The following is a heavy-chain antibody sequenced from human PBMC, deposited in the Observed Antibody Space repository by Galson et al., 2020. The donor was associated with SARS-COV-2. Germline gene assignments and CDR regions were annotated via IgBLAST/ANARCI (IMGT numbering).Heavy chain of an antibody. CDR3: ARAPSTDPPIAVDAFDI. CDR1: GDSISNHY. CDR2: IYYRGGT. V-gene: IGHV4-59*11. D-gene: IGHD3-16*02. J-gene: IGHJ3*02. Sequence: QWYQAEMETSETLSLTCTVSGDSISNHYWTWIRQPPGKAPEWIGYIYYRGGTNYNPSLRSRVTISVDTSKRQFSLNLRSVTAADTAVYYCARAPSTDPPIAVDAFDIWGQGTMGTVSS.